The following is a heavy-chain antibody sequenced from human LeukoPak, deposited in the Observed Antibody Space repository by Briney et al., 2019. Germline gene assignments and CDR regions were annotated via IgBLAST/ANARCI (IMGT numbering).Heavy chain of an antibody. Sequence: PGGSLRLSCAASGFTFSSYWMSWVRQAPGKGLEWVANIKQDGSEKYYVDSVMGRFTFSRDNPKNSLYLQMNSLRAEDTALYYCARSNNAGFDYWGQGTLVTVSS. J-gene: IGHJ4*02. D-gene: IGHD2-8*01. CDR1: GFTFSSYW. CDR2: IKQDGSEK. CDR3: ARSNNAGFDY. V-gene: IGHV3-7*01.